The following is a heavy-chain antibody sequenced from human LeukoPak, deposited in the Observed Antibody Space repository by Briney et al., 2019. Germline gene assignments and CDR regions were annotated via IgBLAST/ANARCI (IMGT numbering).Heavy chain of an antibody. D-gene: IGHD3-10*01. CDR1: GYTLTELS. V-gene: IGHV1-24*01. CDR3: ATIPRSWFGEKYNWFDP. J-gene: IGHJ5*02. CDR2: FDPEDGET. Sequence: GASVKVSCKVSGYTLTELSMHWVRQAPGKGLEWMGGFDPEDGETIYAQKFQGRVTMTKDTSTATAYMELSSLRSEDTAVYYCATIPRSWFGEKYNWFDPWGQGTLVTVSS.